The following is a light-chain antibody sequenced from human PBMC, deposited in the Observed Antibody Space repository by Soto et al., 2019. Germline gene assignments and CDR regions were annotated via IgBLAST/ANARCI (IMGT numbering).Light chain of an antibody. J-gene: IGKJ3*01. CDR2: GAS. CDR3: QQYNNYPPLFT. V-gene: IGKV3-15*01. CDR1: QSVSSN. Sequence: EIVMTQSPATLSVSPGERATLSCRASQSVSSNLAWYQQKPGQAPRLLIYGASTRATCIPARFSGSGSGTEITLTISILQSEDFAVYYCQQYNNYPPLFTFGPGTKVDIK.